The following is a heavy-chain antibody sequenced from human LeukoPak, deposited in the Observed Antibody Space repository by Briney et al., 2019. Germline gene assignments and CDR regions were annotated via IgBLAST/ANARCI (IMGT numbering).Heavy chain of an antibody. CDR3: ASSGRHCTSTSCQINY. CDR1: GFTVSSNY. J-gene: IGHJ4*02. V-gene: IGHV3-48*01. D-gene: IGHD2-2*01. CDR2: ISTTSSTI. Sequence: PGGSLRLSCAASGFTVSSNYMSWVRQAPGKGLEWVSYISTTSSTIYYADSVKGRFTISRDNAENSLYLQMNSLRAEDTAVYYCASSGRHCTSTSCQINYWGQGTLVTVSS.